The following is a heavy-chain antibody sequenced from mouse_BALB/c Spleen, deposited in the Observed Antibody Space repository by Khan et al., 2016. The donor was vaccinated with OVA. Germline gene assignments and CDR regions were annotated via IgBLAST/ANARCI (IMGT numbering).Heavy chain of an antibody. V-gene: IGHV1-18*01. CDR2: FLPNNDGS. J-gene: IGHJ3*01. Sequence: VRLQQSGPELVKPGASVKIPCKASGYTFTDYNMAWVKQRHGKILEWIGDFLPNNDGSIYNQKFKGKATLTVDKSSNTAYMQLRSLTSEDTAVYYCARHGYGGFAYWGQGSLVTVSA. D-gene: IGHD2-2*01. CDR3: ARHGYGGFAY. CDR1: GYTFTDYN.